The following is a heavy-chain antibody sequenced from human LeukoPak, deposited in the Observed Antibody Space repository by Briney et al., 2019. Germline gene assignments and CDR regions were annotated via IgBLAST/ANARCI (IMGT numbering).Heavy chain of an antibody. D-gene: IGHD2-2*01. CDR2: ISGSGGST. V-gene: IGHV3-23*01. Sequence: GGSLRLSCAASGFTFSSYAMSWARQAPGKGLECVSGISGSGGSTYYADSVKGRFTISRDNSKNTLYLQMNSLRAEDTAVYYCAKGPQSTYYYYMDVWGKGTTVTVSS. CDR3: AKGPQSTYYYYMDV. CDR1: GFTFSSYA. J-gene: IGHJ6*03.